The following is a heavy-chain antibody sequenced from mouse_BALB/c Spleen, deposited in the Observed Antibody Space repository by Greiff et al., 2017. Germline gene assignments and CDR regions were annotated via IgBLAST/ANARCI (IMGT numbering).Heavy chain of an antibody. V-gene: IGHV1S81*02. J-gene: IGHJ2*01. CDR1: GYTFTSYW. D-gene: IGHD1-1*01. CDR2: INPSNGRT. Sequence: QVQLQQPGAELVKPGASVKLSCKASGYTFTSYWMHWVKQRPGQGLEWIGEINPSNGRTNYNEKFKSKATLTVDKSSSTAYMQLSSLTSEDSAVYYCARWGYYYGSSPDYWGQGTTLTVSS. CDR3: ARWGYYYGSSPDY.